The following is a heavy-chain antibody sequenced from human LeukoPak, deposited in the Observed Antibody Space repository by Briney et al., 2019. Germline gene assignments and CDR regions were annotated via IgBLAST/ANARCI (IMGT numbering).Heavy chain of an antibody. V-gene: IGHV3-9*01. CDR3: AKGGYYYDSSGYLHFDY. J-gene: IGHJ4*02. D-gene: IGHD3-22*01. CDR1: GVTFDDYV. CDR2: ISWNSGSI. Sequence: PGGSLRLSCAVSGVTFDDYVMHWVRQAPGKGLEWVSDISWNSGSIGYADSVKCLFTISRDNAKNALYLQMNSLRAEDTALYYCAKGGYYYDSSGYLHFDYWGQGTLVTVS.